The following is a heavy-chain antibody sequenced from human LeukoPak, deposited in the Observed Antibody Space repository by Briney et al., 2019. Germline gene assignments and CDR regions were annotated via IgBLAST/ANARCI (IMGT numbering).Heavy chain of an antibody. CDR1: GFTFDDYA. Sequence: GGSLRLSCAASGFTFDDYAMHWVRQAPGKGLEWVSGISWNSGTIGYADSVKGRFTISRDNAKNSLYLQMNSLRAGDMALYYCAKGNSGSYSQDWFDPWGQGTLVTVSS. CDR2: ISWNSGTI. CDR3: AKGNSGSYSQDWFDP. V-gene: IGHV3-9*03. J-gene: IGHJ5*02. D-gene: IGHD1-26*01.